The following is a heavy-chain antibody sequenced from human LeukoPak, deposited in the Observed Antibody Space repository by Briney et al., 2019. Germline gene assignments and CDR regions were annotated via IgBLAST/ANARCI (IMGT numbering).Heavy chain of an antibody. CDR2: IYYSGST. D-gene: IGHD2-21*02. CDR3: ARGDLTLYYYYGMDV. Sequence: SETLSLTCTVSGGSVSSGSYYWGWIRQPPGKGLEWIGYIYYSGSTNYNPSLKSRVTISVDTSKNQFSLKLSSVTAADTAVYYCARGDLTLYYYYGMDVWGQGTTVTVSS. V-gene: IGHV4-61*01. J-gene: IGHJ6*02. CDR1: GGSVSSGSYY.